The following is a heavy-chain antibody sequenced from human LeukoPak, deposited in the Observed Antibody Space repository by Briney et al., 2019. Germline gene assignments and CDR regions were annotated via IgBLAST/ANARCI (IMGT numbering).Heavy chain of an antibody. CDR1: GGSISSYY. CDR2: IYTSGST. Sequence: SETLSLTCTVSGGSISSYYWSWIRQPAGKGLEWLWHIYTSGSTKYNPSLKSRVTMSVDTSKNQFSLKLSSVTAADSAVYYCARLTRLSTSPDRYYLDYWGQGTLVTVSS. V-gene: IGHV4-4*07. J-gene: IGHJ4*02. D-gene: IGHD6-6*01. CDR3: ARLTRLSTSPDRYYLDY.